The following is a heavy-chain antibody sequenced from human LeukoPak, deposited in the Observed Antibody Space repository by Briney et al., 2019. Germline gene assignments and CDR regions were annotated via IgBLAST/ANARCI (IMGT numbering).Heavy chain of an antibody. CDR1: GYSFTIYW. D-gene: IGHD1-7*01. V-gene: IGHV5-51*01. J-gene: IGHJ4*02. CDR2: IYPGDSDT. CDR3: ARLPLNYPRASPLGY. Sequence: GESLKISCKGSGYSFTIYWIAWLRQMPGKGLEWMGTIYPGDSDTRYSPSFQGQVTISADKSISTAYLQWSSLKASDTAMYYCARLPLNYPRASPLGYWGQGTLVTVSS.